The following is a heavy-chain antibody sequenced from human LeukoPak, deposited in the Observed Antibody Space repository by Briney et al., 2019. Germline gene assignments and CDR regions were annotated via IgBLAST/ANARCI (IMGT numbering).Heavy chain of an antibody. J-gene: IGHJ4*02. CDR2: ISAYNGNT. V-gene: IGHV1-18*01. CDR1: GGTLSSYA. CDR3: ARVDPSDYYYGSGSYDY. D-gene: IGHD3-10*01. Sequence: ASVKVSCKASGGTLSSYAISWVRQAPGQGLEWMGWISAYNGNTNYAQKLQGRVTMTTDTSTSTAYMELRSLRSDDTAVYYCARVDPSDYYYGSGSYDYWGQGTLVTVSS.